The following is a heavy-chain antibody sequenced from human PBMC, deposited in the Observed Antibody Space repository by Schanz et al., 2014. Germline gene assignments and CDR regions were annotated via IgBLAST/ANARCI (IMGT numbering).Heavy chain of an antibody. V-gene: IGHV3-11*05. D-gene: IGHD2-15*01. Sequence: QVQLVESGGGLVKPGGSLRLSCAASGFTFSDYYMSWIRQAPGKGLEWVSDISSGSSYANYADSVKGRFTISRDNAKNSLYLQKNSLRADDTAVFYCAKGMGYCSGGTCYDYYYYGLDVWGQGTTVTVSS. CDR1: GFTFSDYY. J-gene: IGHJ6*02. CDR2: ISSGSSYA. CDR3: AKGMGYCSGGTCYDYYYYGLDV.